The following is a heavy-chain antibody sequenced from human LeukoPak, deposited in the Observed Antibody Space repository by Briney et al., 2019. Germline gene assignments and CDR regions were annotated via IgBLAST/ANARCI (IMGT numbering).Heavy chain of an antibody. Sequence: SETLSLTCAVYGGSFSGYYWSWIRQPPGKGLEWIGEINHSGSTNYNPSLKSRVTISVDTSKNQFSLKLSSATAADTAVYYCAREGTLEWLFTPYYYYGMDVWGQGTTVTVSS. J-gene: IGHJ6*02. CDR1: GGSFSGYY. CDR2: INHSGST. V-gene: IGHV4-34*01. CDR3: AREGTLEWLFTPYYYYGMDV. D-gene: IGHD3-3*01.